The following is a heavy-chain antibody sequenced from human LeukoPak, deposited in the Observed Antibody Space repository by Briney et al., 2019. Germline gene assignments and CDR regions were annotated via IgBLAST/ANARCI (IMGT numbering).Heavy chain of an antibody. CDR3: AKVPGSSGYYRELDY. J-gene: IGHJ4*02. Sequence: GASVKVSCKASGGTFSSYAISWVRQAPGQGLEWMGGIIPIFGTANYAQKFQGRVTITADESTSTAYMELSSLRSEDTAVYYCAKVPGSSGYYRELDYWGQGTLVTVSS. V-gene: IGHV1-69*13. CDR2: IIPIFGTA. D-gene: IGHD3-22*01. CDR1: GGTFSSYA.